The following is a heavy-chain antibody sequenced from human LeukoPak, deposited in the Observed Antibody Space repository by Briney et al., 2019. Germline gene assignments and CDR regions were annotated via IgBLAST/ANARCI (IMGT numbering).Heavy chain of an antibody. J-gene: IGHJ6*03. V-gene: IGHV4-59*01. CDR2: IYYSGST. D-gene: IGHD5-18*01. CDR3: ARTTEGGYTYGYFYYYYMDV. CDR1: GGSISSYY. Sequence: SETLSLTCTVSGGSISSYYWSWIRQPPGKGLEWNEYIYYSGSTNYNPSLKSRVTISVDTSKNQFSLKLTSVTAADTAVYYCARTTEGGYTYGYFYYYYMDVWGKGTTVTISS.